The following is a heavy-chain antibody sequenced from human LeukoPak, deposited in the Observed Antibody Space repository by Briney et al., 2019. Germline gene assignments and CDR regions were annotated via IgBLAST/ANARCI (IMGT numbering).Heavy chain of an antibody. J-gene: IGHJ4*02. D-gene: IGHD3-22*01. V-gene: IGHV3-30*18. CDR1: GFTFSSYG. CDR3: AKDRHYESNVLGY. CDR2: ISYDGNDK. Sequence: GGSLRLSCAASGFTFSSYGMRWVRQPPGRGLEYVALISYDGNDKYYADSVKGRFSTSRDNSKNTLYLQMNSLRTDDTALYYCAKDRHYESNVLGYWGLGTLVTVSS.